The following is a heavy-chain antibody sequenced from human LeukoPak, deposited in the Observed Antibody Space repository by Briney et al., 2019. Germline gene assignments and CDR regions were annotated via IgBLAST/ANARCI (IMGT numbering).Heavy chain of an antibody. CDR3: AREASSSFDY. V-gene: IGHV3-74*01. CDR2: INSDGSST. J-gene: IGHJ4*02. CDR1: GSTFSTYW. Sequence: GGSLRLSCSGSTFSTYWMHWVRQAPGKGLVWVSRINSDGSSTNYADSVKGRFTVSRDNAKNMLYLEMNSLRAEDTAIYYCAREASSSFDYWGQGTLVTVSS. D-gene: IGHD6-13*01.